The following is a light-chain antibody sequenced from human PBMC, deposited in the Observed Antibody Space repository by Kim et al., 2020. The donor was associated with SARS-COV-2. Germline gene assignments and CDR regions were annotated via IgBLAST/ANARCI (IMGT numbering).Light chain of an antibody. Sequence: GERVTISCSGGSSNIGKNTVNWFQQFPGTAPKLLISAYDQRPSGIPDRFSGSKSGTSASLVISGLQSEDEADYYCAVWDDILSSPVFGGGTQLTVL. CDR2: AYD. CDR3: AVWDDILSSPV. V-gene: IGLV1-44*01. CDR1: SSNIGKNT. J-gene: IGLJ3*02.